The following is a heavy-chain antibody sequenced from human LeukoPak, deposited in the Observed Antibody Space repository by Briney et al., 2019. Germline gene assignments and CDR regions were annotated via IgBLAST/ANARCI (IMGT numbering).Heavy chain of an antibody. CDR3: ANEWEPGSPWYGMDV. CDR2: ISGSGGST. Sequence: GGSLRLSCAASGFTFSSYAVSWVRQAPGKGLEWVSAISGSGGSTYYADSVKGRFTISRDNSKNTLYLQMNSLRAEDTAVYYCANEWEPGSPWYGMDVWGQGTTVTVSS. CDR1: GFTFSSYA. J-gene: IGHJ6*02. D-gene: IGHD1-26*01. V-gene: IGHV3-23*01.